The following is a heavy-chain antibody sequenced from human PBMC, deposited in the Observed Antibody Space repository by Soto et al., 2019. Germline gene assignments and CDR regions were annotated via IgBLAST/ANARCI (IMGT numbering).Heavy chain of an antibody. V-gene: IGHV1-18*01. Sequence: QVQLVQSGGEVKKPGASVKVSCKASGYTFTSYGITWVRQAPGQGLEYLGWISTYNGNTDFAQKVQNRVTLTTDTPTSTAYLELRSLRPADTDVYYCARAKVLITPKWFDPWGQGTLVTVSS. CDR2: ISTYNGNT. CDR1: GYTFTSYG. J-gene: IGHJ5*02. CDR3: ARAKVLITPKWFDP.